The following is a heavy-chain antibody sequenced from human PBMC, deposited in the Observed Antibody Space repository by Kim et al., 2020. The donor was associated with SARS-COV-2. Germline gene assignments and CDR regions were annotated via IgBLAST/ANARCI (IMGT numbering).Heavy chain of an antibody. CDR3: ARDTSGYTEFDY. V-gene: IGHV4-4*02. Sequence: SETLSLTCAVAGGSVSSDYCWTWIRQPPGKGLEWIGEICPSGAPNYNPSLKSRVTMSVDTSRNEFSLNLRSVTDADTAVYFCARDTSGYTEFDYWGQVTL. CDR1: GGSVSSDYC. CDR2: ICPSGAP. J-gene: IGHJ4*02. D-gene: IGHD5-12*01.